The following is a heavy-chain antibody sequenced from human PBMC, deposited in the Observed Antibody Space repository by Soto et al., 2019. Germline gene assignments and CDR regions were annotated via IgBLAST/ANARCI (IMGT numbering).Heavy chain of an antibody. D-gene: IGHD3-3*01. CDR1: GGSISSGGYY. CDR3: AREPTTRYYDFWSGPRDYYYGMDV. J-gene: IGHJ6*02. CDR2: IYYSGST. Sequence: SETLSLTCTVSGGSISSGGYYWSWIRQHPGKGLEWIGYIYYSGSTYYNPSLKSRVTISVDTSKNQFSLKLSSVTAADTAVYYCAREPTTRYYDFWSGPRDYYYGMDVWGQGTTVTVSS. V-gene: IGHV4-31*03.